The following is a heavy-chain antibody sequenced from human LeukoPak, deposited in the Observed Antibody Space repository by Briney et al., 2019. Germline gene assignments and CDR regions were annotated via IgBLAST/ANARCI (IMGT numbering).Heavy chain of an antibody. V-gene: IGHV4-59*01. CDR1: GGSISGFY. Sequence: SETLSLTCTVSGGSISGFYWSWIRQPPGTGLEWIGYINNTGRTNYNPSLKSRITISLDTSKNQFSLILSSVSAADTAVYYCARQSVEMSTIRYFDNWGQGTLVTVSS. J-gene: IGHJ4*02. CDR3: ARQSVEMSTIRYFDN. CDR2: INNTGRT. D-gene: IGHD5-24*01.